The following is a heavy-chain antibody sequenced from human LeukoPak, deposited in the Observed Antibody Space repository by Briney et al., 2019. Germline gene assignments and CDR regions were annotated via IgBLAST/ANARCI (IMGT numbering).Heavy chain of an antibody. J-gene: IGHJ4*02. CDR2: IYYTGIT. Sequence: SETLSLTCTATGGSISNYYWSWIRQPPGKGLDWIGDIYYTGITNYNPSLKSPVTISVDTSRNQLSLQLSCVTAADTAVYYCARHEDNGDYPLDYWGQGTLVTVSS. V-gene: IGHV4-59*08. CDR1: GGSISNYY. D-gene: IGHD4-17*01. CDR3: ARHEDNGDYPLDY.